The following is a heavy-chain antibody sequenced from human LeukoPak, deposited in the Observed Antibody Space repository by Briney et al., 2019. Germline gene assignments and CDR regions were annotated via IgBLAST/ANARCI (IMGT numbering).Heavy chain of an antibody. CDR2: ISSSSSTI. Sequence: PGGSLRLSCAASGFSFSSYSMNWVRQAPGKGLEWVSYISSSSSTIHYADSVKGRFTISRDNAKNSPYLQMNSLRAEDTAVYYCARLTIKVEGYDYWGQGTLVTVSS. CDR3: ARLTIKVEGYDY. CDR1: GFSFSSYS. J-gene: IGHJ4*02. D-gene: IGHD3-9*01. V-gene: IGHV3-48*01.